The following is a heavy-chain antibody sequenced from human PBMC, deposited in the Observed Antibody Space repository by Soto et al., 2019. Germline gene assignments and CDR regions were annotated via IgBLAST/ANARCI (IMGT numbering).Heavy chain of an antibody. CDR2: IYYTGST. J-gene: IGHJ4*02. Sequence: QVQLQESGPGLVKPSETLSLTCTVSGGSVTSSSNYWSWIRQPPGKGLEWVGYIYYTGSTNYNPSLKSRVTISVDTSKNHFSLTLTSVTAADTAVYYCARGLGGYWGQGTLVTVSS. CDR1: GGSVTSSSNY. D-gene: IGHD3-16*01. CDR3: ARGLGGY. V-gene: IGHV4-61*03.